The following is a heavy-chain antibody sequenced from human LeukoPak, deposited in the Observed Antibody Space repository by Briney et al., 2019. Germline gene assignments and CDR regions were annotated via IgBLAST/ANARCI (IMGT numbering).Heavy chain of an antibody. J-gene: IGHJ4*02. CDR3: AKGSYGAIRDYFDY. CDR1: GFTFDDYA. Sequence: SLRLSCAASGFTFDDYAMHWVRQAPGKGLEWVSGISWNSGSIGYADSVKGRFTISRDNAKNSLYLQMNSLRAEDTALYYCAKGSYGAIRDYFDYWGQGTLVTVSS. D-gene: IGHD1-26*01. CDR2: ISWNSGSI. V-gene: IGHV3-9*01.